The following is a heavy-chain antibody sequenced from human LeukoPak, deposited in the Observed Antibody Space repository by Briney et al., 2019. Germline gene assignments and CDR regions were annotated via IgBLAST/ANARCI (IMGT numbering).Heavy chain of an antibody. D-gene: IGHD6-6*01. Sequence: SETLSLTCSVSGGSISSLYWSWIRQPPGKGLEWIGYIYYTGSTNYNPSLKSRVTMFVDMSKNQFSLRLSSGTGADTAVYYCARHRAYSSSSPFDYWGQGTLVTVSS. J-gene: IGHJ4*02. CDR3: ARHRAYSSSSPFDY. V-gene: IGHV4-59*08. CDR1: GGSISSLY. CDR2: IYYTGST.